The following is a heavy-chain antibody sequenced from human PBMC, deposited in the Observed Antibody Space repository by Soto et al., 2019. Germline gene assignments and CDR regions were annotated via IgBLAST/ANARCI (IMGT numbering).Heavy chain of an antibody. CDR1: GXTFXXXA. CDR3: AKDWHSSGXYRADY. CDR2: ISGSGGST. D-gene: IGHD6-19*01. Sequence: GXLSXAXXASGXTFXXXAMRWVRQAPGKGLEWVSAISGSGGSTYYADSVKGRFTISRDNSKKTLYLQMNSLRAEDTAVYYCAKDWHSSGXYRADYWGQGTLVTVSS. J-gene: IGHJ4*02. V-gene: IGHV3-23*01.